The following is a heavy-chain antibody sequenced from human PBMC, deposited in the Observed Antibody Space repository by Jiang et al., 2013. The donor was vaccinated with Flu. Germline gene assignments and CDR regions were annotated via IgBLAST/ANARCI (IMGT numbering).Heavy chain of an antibody. V-gene: IGHV3-23*01. CDR3: AKGGADYYDSSGHAYYYYGMDV. CDR2: ISGSGGST. Sequence: SAISGSGGSTYYADSVKGRFTISRDNSKNTLYLQMNSLRAEDTAVYYCAKGGADYYDSSGHAYYYYGMDVWGQGTTVTVSS. J-gene: IGHJ6*02. D-gene: IGHD3-22*01.